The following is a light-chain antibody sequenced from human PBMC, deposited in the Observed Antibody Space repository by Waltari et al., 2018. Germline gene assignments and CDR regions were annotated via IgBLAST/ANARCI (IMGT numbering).Light chain of an antibody. CDR3: AAWYDSLNGYV. V-gene: IGLV1-44*01. Sequence: QSVLTQPPSASGTPGQRVTISCSGSSSNIGSNTVNWYQQLPGTAPKLLIYSNNQRPAGVPDRCSGSKSCTSASLAISGLQSEDEADYYCAAWYDSLNGYVFGTGTKVTVL. J-gene: IGLJ1*01. CDR2: SNN. CDR1: SSNIGSNT.